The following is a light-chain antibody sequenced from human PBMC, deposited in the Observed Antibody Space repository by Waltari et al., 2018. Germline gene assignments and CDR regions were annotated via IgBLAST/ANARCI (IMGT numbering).Light chain of an antibody. CDR2: EGS. V-gene: IGLV2-23*01. Sequence: QSALTQPASVSGSPGQSITTSCTGTSSDVGPYNLVPWYQQHPGKVPKLLIYEGSKRPSGVSDRFSGSRSGNTASLTISGLQADDEGYYYCCSYAGGRTWVFGGGTKLTVL. CDR1: SSDVGPYNL. J-gene: IGLJ3*02. CDR3: CSYAGGRTWV.